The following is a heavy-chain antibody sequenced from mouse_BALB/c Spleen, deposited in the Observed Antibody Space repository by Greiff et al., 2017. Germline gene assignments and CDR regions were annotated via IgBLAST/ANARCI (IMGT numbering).Heavy chain of an antibody. J-gene: IGHJ4*01. CDR3: ARCDGSSCDYAMDY. CDR2: IYPGDGDT. V-gene: IGHV1-82*01. CDR1: GYAFSSTW. D-gene: IGHD1-1*01. Sequence: VQLQQSGPELVKPGASVKISCKASGYAFSSTWMNWVKQRPGQGLEWIGRIYPGDGDTNYNGKFKGKATLTADKSSSTAYMQLSSLTSVDYAVYFCARCDGSSCDYAMDYWGKGTSVTVSS.